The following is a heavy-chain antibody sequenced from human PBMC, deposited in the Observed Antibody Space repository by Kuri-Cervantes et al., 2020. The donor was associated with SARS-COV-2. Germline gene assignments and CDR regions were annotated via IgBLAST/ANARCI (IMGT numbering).Heavy chain of an antibody. V-gene: IGHV3-7*01. D-gene: IGHD3-3*01. CDR1: GFTFSSYW. Sequence: GGSLTLSCAPTGFTFSSYWMSWVRQAPGKGLEWVANIKQDGSEKYYVDSVKGRFTISRDNAKNSLYLQMNSLRAEDTAVYYCARDQGVVPKFDYWGQGTLVTVSS. CDR3: ARDQGVVPKFDY. J-gene: IGHJ4*02. CDR2: IKQDGSEK.